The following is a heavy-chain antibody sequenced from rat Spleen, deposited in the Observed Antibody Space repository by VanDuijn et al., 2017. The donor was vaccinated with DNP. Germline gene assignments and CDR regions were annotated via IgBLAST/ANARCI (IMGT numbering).Heavy chain of an antibody. CDR1: GFTFSNSW. CDR2: INDDGGTT. V-gene: IGHV5-58*01. CDR3: ARESQYRFEY. D-gene: IGHD1-1*01. Sequence: EVQLVETGGGLVQPGRSLKLSCVASGFTFSNSWMYWIRQAPGKGLEWIGSINDDGGTTYYRDSVKGRFTISRDNAQNTVYLQMNSLRSEDTATYHCARESQYRFEYWGQGVMVTVSS. J-gene: IGHJ2*01.